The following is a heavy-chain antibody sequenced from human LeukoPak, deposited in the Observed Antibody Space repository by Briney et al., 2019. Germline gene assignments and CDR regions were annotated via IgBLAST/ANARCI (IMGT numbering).Heavy chain of an antibody. CDR2: IYHSGST. CDR1: GGSISSYY. D-gene: IGHD4-17*01. J-gene: IGHJ4*02. V-gene: IGHV4-59*01. Sequence: SETLSLTCTVSGGSISSYYWSWIRQPPGKGLEWIGYIYHSGSTNYNPSLKSRVTISVDTSKNQFSLKLSSVTAADTAVYYCARCPSELDDYGDDSDYWGQGTLVTVSS. CDR3: ARCPSELDDYGDDSDY.